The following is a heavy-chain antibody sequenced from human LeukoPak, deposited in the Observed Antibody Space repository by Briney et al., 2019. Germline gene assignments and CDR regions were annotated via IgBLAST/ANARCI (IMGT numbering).Heavy chain of an antibody. CDR1: GFTFSSYW. CDR2: INSDGSST. D-gene: IGHD6-13*01. V-gene: IGHV3-74*01. CDR3: ARGSSSWYSGAFYFDY. J-gene: IGHJ4*02. Sequence: GGSLRLSCAASGFTFSSYWMHWVRQAPGKGLVWVSRINSDGSSTSYADSVKGRFTISRDNAKNTLYLQMNSLRAEDTAVYYCARGSSSWYSGAFYFDYWGQGTLVTVSS.